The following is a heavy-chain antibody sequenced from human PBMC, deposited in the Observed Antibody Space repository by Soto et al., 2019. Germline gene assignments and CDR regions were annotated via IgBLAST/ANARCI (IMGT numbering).Heavy chain of an antibody. D-gene: IGHD3-10*01. Sequence: GGSLRLSCAASGFTFSDYWMHWVREAPGKGLVWVSRINIDGSTTNYADSVKGRFTISRDNANHSLYLQMNSLRAEDTAVYYCARDRGPPRYLYYGMDVWGQGTTVTVSS. J-gene: IGHJ6*02. CDR2: INIDGSTT. CDR1: GFTFSDYW. CDR3: ARDRGPPRYLYYGMDV. V-gene: IGHV3-74*01.